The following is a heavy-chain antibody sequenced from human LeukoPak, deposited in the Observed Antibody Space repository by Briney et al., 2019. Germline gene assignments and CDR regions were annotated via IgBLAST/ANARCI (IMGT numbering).Heavy chain of an antibody. CDR2: INSDGSST. J-gene: IGHJ6*02. D-gene: IGHD4-11*01. V-gene: IGHV3-74*01. CDR3: ALFVDYSLWYYYYYYGMDV. CDR1: GFTFSSYW. Sequence: GGSLRHSCAASGFTFSSYWMHWVRQAPGKGLVWVARINSDGSSTSYADSVKGRFTISRDNAKNTLYLQMNSLRAEDTAVYYCALFVDYSLWYYYYYYGMDVWGQGTTVTVSS.